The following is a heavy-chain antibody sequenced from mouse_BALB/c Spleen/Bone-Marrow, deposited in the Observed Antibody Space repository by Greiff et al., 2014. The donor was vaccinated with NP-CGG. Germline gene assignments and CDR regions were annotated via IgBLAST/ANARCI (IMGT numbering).Heavy chain of an antibody. Sequence: EVQRVESGGGLVKPGGSLKLSCAASGFTFSSYAMSWVRQTPEKRLEWVASISSDGSTYYPDSVKGRFTISRDNARNILYLQMSSLRSEDTAMYYCARGGGYYYAMDYWGQGTSVTVSS. J-gene: IGHJ4*01. V-gene: IGHV5-6-5*01. CDR3: ARGGGYYYAMDY. CDR1: GFTFSSYA. CDR2: ISSDGST.